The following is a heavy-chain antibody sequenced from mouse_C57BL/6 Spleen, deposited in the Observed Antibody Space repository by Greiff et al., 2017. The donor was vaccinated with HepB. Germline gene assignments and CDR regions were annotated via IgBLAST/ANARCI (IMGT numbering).Heavy chain of an antibody. CDR2: IDPSDSET. Sequence: QVQLQQSGAELVRPGSSVKLSCKASGYTFTSYWMHWVKQRPIQGLEWIGNIDPSDSETHYNQKFKDKATLTVDKSSSTAYMQLSSLTSEDSAVYYCARSEGKTMVTTGGYWGQGTTLTVSS. V-gene: IGHV1-52*01. D-gene: IGHD2-2*01. J-gene: IGHJ2*01. CDR1: GYTFTSYW. CDR3: ARSEGKTMVTTGGY.